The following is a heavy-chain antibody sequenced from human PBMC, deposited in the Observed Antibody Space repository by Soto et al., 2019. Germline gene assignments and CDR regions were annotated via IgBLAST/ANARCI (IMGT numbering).Heavy chain of an antibody. CDR2: ISSDGSRT. D-gene: IGHD5-18*01. CDR1: GFTFSTFW. J-gene: IGHJ4*02. Sequence: PGGSLRLSCAASGFTFSTFWMHWVRHAPGKGLVWVSRISSDGSRTSYADSVKGRFTISRDNAKNTLYLQMNSLRAEDTAIYYCARVYSSLSSYDYWGQGTLVTVSS. CDR3: ARVYSSLSSYDY. V-gene: IGHV3-74*01.